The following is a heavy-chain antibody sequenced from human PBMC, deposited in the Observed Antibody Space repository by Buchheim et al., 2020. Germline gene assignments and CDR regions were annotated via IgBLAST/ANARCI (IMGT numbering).Heavy chain of an antibody. CDR3: ARVVYNWNYVSGVAEVEGVDY. CDR1: GGSFSGYY. D-gene: IGHD1-7*01. Sequence: QVQLQQWGAGLLKPSETLSLTCAVYGGSFSGYYWSWIRQPPGKGLEWIGEINHSGSTNYNPSLKSRVTISVDTSKNQFSLKLSSVTAADTAVYYCARVVYNWNYVSGVAEVEGVDYWGQGTL. CDR2: INHSGST. V-gene: IGHV4-34*01. J-gene: IGHJ4*02.